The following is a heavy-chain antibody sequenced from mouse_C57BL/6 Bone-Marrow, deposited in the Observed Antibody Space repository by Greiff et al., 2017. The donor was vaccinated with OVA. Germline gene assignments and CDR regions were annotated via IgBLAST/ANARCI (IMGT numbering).Heavy chain of an antibody. CDR1: GFTFSDYG. CDR2: ISSGSSTI. D-gene: IGHD2-1*01. V-gene: IGHV5-17*01. Sequence: EVQLQQSGGGLVKPGGSLKLSCAASGFTFSDYGMHWVRQAPEKGLEWVAYISSGSSTIYYADTVKGRFTISRDNAKNTLFLQMTSLRSEDTAMYYCARRTIYYGTSYAMDYWGQGTSVTVSS. J-gene: IGHJ4*01. CDR3: ARRTIYYGTSYAMDY.